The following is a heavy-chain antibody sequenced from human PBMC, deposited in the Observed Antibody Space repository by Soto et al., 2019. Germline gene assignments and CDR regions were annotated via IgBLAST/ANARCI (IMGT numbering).Heavy chain of an antibody. D-gene: IGHD6-6*01. CDR3: ARSSIAATIDY. CDR2: IWYDGSNK. Sequence: GGSLRLSCAASGFTFSSYGMHWVRQAPGKGLEWVAVIWYDGSNKYYADSVKGRFTISRDNSKNTLYLQMNSLRAEDTAVYYCARSSIAATIDYWGQGTLVTVSS. V-gene: IGHV3-33*01. CDR1: GFTFSSYG. J-gene: IGHJ4*02.